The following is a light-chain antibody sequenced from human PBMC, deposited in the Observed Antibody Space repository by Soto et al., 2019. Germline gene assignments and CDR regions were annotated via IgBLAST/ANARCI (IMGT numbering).Light chain of an antibody. Sequence: DIQMTQSPSSLSASVGDRVTITCRASQSISTYLNWYQQKPGKAPKLLIYDASSLQSGVPSRFSVSGSGTDFTLIIIGLQPEDLATDYCHQSYRSLWTFGQGTKVEIK. CDR1: QSISTY. V-gene: IGKV1-39*01. J-gene: IGKJ1*01. CDR3: HQSYRSLWT. CDR2: DAS.